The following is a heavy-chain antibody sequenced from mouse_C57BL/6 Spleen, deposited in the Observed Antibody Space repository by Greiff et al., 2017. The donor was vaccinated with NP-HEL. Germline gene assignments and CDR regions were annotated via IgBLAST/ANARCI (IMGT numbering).Heavy chain of an antibody. CDR1: GFSLTSYG. D-gene: IGHD1-1*01. Sequence: VMLVESGPGLVQPSQSLSITCTVSGFSLTSYGVHWVRQPPGKGLEWLGVIWSGGSTDYNAAFISRLSISKDNSKSQVFFKMNSLQADDTAIYYCAKSYYYGSRAMDYWGQGTSVTVSS. V-gene: IGHV2-4*01. CDR3: AKSYYYGSRAMDY. CDR2: IWSGGST. J-gene: IGHJ4*01.